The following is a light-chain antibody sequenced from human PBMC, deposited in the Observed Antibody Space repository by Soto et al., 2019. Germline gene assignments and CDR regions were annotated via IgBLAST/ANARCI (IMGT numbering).Light chain of an antibody. CDR2: DAS. CDR3: QQRSNWPPWT. V-gene: IGKV3-11*01. Sequence: EIVLTQSPATLSLSPGXRATLSCRASQSVSSYLAWYQQKPGQAPRLLIYDASNRATGIPARFSGSGSGTDFTLTNSSLEPEDFAVYYCQQRSNWPPWTFGQGTKV. J-gene: IGKJ1*01. CDR1: QSVSSY.